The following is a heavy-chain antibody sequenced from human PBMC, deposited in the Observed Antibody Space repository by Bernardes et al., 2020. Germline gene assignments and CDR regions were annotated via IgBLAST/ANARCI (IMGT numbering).Heavy chain of an antibody. J-gene: IGHJ5*02. CDR3: AREVGYCSGGRCLRHNWFDP. CDR1: GYTFTGYY. Sequence: ASVKVSCKASGYTFTGYYMHWVRQAPGQGLEWMGWINPNSGGTNYAQKFQGWVTMTRDTSISTAYMELSRLRSDDTAVYYCAREVGYCSGGRCLRHNWFDPWGQGTLVTVSS. D-gene: IGHD2-15*01. V-gene: IGHV1-2*04. CDR2: INPNSGGT.